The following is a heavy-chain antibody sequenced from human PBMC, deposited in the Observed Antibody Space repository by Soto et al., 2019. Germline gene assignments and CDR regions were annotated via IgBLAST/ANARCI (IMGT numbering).Heavy chain of an antibody. J-gene: IGHJ6*02. V-gene: IGHV4-4*02. Sequence: PSETLFLTCAVSGRSISSSNWWSWVRQPPGKGLEWIGEIYHSGSTNYNPSLKSRVTISVDKSKNQFSLKLSSVTAADTAVYYCARWGGSHYGMDFWGQGTTVT. CDR2: IYHSGST. D-gene: IGHD1-26*01. CDR3: ARWGGSHYGMDF. CDR1: GRSISSSNW.